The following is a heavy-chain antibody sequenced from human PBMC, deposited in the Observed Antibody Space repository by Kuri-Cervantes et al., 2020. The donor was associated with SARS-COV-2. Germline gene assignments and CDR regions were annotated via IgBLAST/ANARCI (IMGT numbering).Heavy chain of an antibody. CDR2: IYSGGST. J-gene: IGHJ4*02. CDR1: GSTVSSNY. Sequence: GESLKISCAASGSTVSSNYMSWVRQAPGKGLEWVSVIYSGGSTYYADSVKGRFTISRDNSKNTLYLQMNSLRAEDTAVYYCAKRRIMITFGGVSAFDYWDQGTLVTVSS. V-gene: IGHV3-66*01. D-gene: IGHD3-16*01. CDR3: AKRRIMITFGGVSAFDY.